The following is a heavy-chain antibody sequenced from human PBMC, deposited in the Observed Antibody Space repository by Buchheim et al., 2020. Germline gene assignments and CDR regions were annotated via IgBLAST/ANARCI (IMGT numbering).Heavy chain of an antibody. Sequence: QVQLVQSGAEVKKPGASVKVSCKASGYTFTSYYMPWVRQAPGQGLEWMGIINPSGGSTSYAQKFQGRVTMTRDTSTSTVHMELSSLRSEDTAVYYCARDLGDCSGGSCYKYYYYYGMDVWGQGTT. CDR2: INPSGGST. D-gene: IGHD2-15*01. CDR1: GYTFTSYY. V-gene: IGHV1-46*01. J-gene: IGHJ6*02. CDR3: ARDLGDCSGGSCYKYYYYYGMDV.